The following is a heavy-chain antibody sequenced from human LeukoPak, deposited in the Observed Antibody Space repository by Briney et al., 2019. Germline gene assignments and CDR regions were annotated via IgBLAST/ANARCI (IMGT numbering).Heavy chain of an antibody. CDR1: GGSVNGTYY. J-gene: IGHJ3*01. Sequence: PSETLSLTCTVSGGSVNGTYYWSWIRQPPGKGLEWIAYIYHTGSTDSNPSLRSRVTISLDTSKNQFSLKLNSVTAADTAVYYCARRWVYDKRAFDAWGQGALVTVSS. CDR2: IYHTGST. D-gene: IGHD3-16*01. CDR3: ARRWVYDKRAFDA. V-gene: IGHV4-59*08.